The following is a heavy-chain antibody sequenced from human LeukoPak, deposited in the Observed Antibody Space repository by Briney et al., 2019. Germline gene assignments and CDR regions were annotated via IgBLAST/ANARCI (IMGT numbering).Heavy chain of an antibody. CDR2: INPNSGGT. V-gene: IGHV1-2*02. Sequence: ASVKVSCKASGYTFTDYFMHWIRQAPGQGLEWMGWINPNSGGTNYAQKFQGRVTMTRETSISTAYMELSRLRSDDTAVYYCASGHSGWFYFDYWGQRTLVTVSS. CDR1: GYTFTDYF. CDR3: ASGHSGWFYFDY. J-gene: IGHJ4*02. D-gene: IGHD6-19*01.